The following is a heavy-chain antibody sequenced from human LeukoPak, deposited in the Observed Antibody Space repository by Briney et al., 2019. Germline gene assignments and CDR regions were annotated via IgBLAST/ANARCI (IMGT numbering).Heavy chain of an antibody. CDR2: INTNTGNP. CDR3: ARAKKPANRYCSGGSCYSEPFFY. J-gene: IGHJ4*02. Sequence: ASVKVSCKASEGTFNNFAFHWVRQAPGQGLEWMGWINTNTGNPTYAQGFTGRFVFSLDTSVSTAYLQISSLKAEDTAVYYCARAKKPANRYCSGGSCYSEPFFYWGQGTLVTVSS. V-gene: IGHV7-4-1*02. D-gene: IGHD2-15*01. CDR1: EGTFNNFA.